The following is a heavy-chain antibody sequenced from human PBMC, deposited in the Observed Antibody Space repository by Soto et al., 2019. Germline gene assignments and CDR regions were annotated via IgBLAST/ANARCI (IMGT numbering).Heavy chain of an antibody. V-gene: IGHV4-59*01. J-gene: IGHJ5*02. D-gene: IGHD4-17*01. CDR1: GGSPSSNY. Sequence: SETLSLTCSVSGGSPSSNYWSWIRQPPGKGLEWIGCISDSGNTYYNPSLQSRVTISIDTSTNQFLLDLTSVTTADTAVYYCARVPTTVTHPKSPFLVDRAVKDDSFAPWGQGTLVTVSS. CDR2: ISDSGNT. CDR3: ARVPTTVTHPKSPFLVDRAVKDDSFAP.